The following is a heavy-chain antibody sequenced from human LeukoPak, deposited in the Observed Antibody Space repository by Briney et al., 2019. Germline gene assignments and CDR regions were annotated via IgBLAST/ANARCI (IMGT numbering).Heavy chain of an antibody. D-gene: IGHD1-26*01. CDR1: GFTFSNYW. Sequence: GGSLRLSCAASGFTFSNYWMHWVRQAPGKGLVWVSRVNTDGSTPTYADSVKGRFTISRDNAKNTLYLQMNSLRAEDTAVYYCARDRGSSSDYWGQGTLVTVSS. CDR3: ARDRGSSSDY. J-gene: IGHJ4*02. CDR2: VNTDGSTP. V-gene: IGHV3-74*01.